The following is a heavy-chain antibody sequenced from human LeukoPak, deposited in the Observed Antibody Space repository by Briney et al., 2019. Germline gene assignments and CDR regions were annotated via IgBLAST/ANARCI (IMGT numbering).Heavy chain of an antibody. D-gene: IGHD3-22*01. CDR2: ISSDGSNK. CDR1: GFTFSSYA. CDR3: ARNHYDSSGYYFPLGY. V-gene: IGHV3-30*04. Sequence: PGRSLRLPCAASGFTFSSYAMHWVRQAPGKGLEWVAVISSDGSNKYYADSVKGRFTISRDNSKNTLYLQMNSLRDEDTAMYYCARNHYDSSGYYFPLGYWGQGTLVTVSS. J-gene: IGHJ4*02.